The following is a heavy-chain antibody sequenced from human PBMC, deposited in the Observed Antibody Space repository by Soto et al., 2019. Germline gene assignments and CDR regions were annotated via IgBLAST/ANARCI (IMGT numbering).Heavy chain of an antibody. D-gene: IGHD2-2*01. Sequence: SETLSLTCTVSGGSISSGDYYWRWIRQPPGKGLEWIGYIYYSGSTYYNPSLKSRVTISVDTSKNQFSLKLSSVTAADTAVYYCARDHPIVVVPAAIHYYGMDVWGQGTTVTVSS. CDR3: ARDHPIVVVPAAIHYYGMDV. V-gene: IGHV4-30-4*01. CDR2: IYYSGST. J-gene: IGHJ6*02. CDR1: GGSISSGDYY.